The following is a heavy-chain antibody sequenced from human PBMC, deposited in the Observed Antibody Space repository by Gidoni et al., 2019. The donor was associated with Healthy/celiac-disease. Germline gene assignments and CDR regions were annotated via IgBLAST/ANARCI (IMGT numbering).Heavy chain of an antibody. V-gene: IGHV1-69*01. CDR2: IIPSVGTA. J-gene: IGHJ4*02. CDR1: GGTFSSYA. Sequence: QVQLVQSGAEVKKPGSSVKVYCKASGGTFSSYAISTVRQAPGQGLEWMGGIIPSVGTANYAQKFQGRVRITADESRSTAYMELSSLRYEDTAVYYCARDLFPWGLRDFYWLRDPPPFDYWGKGTLVTVSS. CDR3: ARDLFPWGLRDFYWLRDPPPFDY. D-gene: IGHD3-9*01.